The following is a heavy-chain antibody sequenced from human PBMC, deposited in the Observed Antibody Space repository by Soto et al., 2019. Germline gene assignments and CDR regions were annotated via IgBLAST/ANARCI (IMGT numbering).Heavy chain of an antibody. J-gene: IGHJ5*02. CDR1: GGSISSSSYY. V-gene: IGHV4-39*01. Sequence: SETLSLTCTVSGGSISSSSYYWGWIRQPPGKGLEWIGSIYYSGSTYYNPSLKSRVTISVDTSKNQFSLKLSSVTAADTAVYYCARPYSSSWYWFDPWGQGTLVTVS. CDR3: ARPYSSSWYWFDP. CDR2: IYYSGST. D-gene: IGHD6-13*01.